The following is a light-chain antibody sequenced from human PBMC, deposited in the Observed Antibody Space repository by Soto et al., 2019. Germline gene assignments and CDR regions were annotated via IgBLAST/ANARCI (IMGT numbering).Light chain of an antibody. CDR2: TNN. Sequence: QSVLTQPPSASGTPGQRVIISCSGSSSNIGSNTVNWYQQLPGTAPKLLIYTNNQRPSGVPDRFSGSKSGNTASLTISGLQAEDEADYYCSSYTSTSTLVVFGTGTKLTVL. V-gene: IGLV1-44*01. J-gene: IGLJ1*01. CDR1: SSNIGSNT. CDR3: SSYTSTSTLVV.